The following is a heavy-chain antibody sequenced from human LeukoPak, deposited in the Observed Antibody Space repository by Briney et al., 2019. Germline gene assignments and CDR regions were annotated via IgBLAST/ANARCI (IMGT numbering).Heavy chain of an antibody. V-gene: IGHV7-4-1*02. Sequence: ASVKVSCKASGYTFTSYAMNWVRQAPGQGLEWMGWINTNTGNPTYAQGFTGRFVFSLDTSVSTAYLQISSLKAEDTAVYYCARDAYCSSTSCSIATWFDPWGQGTLVTVSS. CDR3: ARDAYCSSTSCSIATWFDP. CDR1: GYTFTSYA. J-gene: IGHJ5*02. CDR2: INTNTGNP. D-gene: IGHD2-2*01.